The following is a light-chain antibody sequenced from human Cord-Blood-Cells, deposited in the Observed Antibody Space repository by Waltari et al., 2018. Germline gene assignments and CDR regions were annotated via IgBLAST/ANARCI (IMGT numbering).Light chain of an antibody. Sequence: EIVMTQSPASLSVSPGERATLSCRASQSVSSNLAWYQQKPGQAPRLLIYGASTRATGIPARLSGSGSGTEFTLTISSLQSEDFAVYYWQQYNNWPYTLGQGTKLEIK. CDR3: QQYNNWPYT. V-gene: IGKV3-15*01. J-gene: IGKJ2*01. CDR2: GAS. CDR1: QSVSSN.